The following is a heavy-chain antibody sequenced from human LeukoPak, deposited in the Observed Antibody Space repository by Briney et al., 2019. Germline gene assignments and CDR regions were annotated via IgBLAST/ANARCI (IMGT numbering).Heavy chain of an antibody. Sequence: GGSLRLSRAASGFPFSSYWMAWVRQAPGKGLEWVASIKQDGGETFYVDSVEGRFTISRDNAKNSLYLQMNSLRAEDTAVYYCTREGHSNYNYWGQGTLVTVSS. J-gene: IGHJ4*02. CDR1: GFPFSSYW. D-gene: IGHD4-11*01. V-gene: IGHV3-7*01. CDR2: IKQDGGET. CDR3: TREGHSNYNY.